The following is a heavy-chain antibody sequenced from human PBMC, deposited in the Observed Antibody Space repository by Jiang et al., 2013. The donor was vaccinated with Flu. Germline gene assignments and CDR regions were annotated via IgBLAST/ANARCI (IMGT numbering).Heavy chain of an antibody. J-gene: IGHJ4*02. CDR3: ARVRGYRYGHFDY. CDR1: GGIFRSNA. CDR2: IIAVFGTT. D-gene: IGHD5-18*01. Sequence: SGAEVKKPGSSVKVSRKASGGIFRSNAINWVRQAPGQGLEWMGGIIAVFGTTNYAQKFQGRVTITADESTSTVSMELSSLRSEDTAVYYCARVRGYRYGHFDYWGQGTLVTVSS. V-gene: IGHV1-69*01.